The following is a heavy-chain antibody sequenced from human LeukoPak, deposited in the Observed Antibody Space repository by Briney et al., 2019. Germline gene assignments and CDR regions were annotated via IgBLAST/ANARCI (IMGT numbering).Heavy chain of an antibody. CDR3: AKELGAHSSSWDFDY. CDR2: ISDTGGRT. V-gene: IGHV3-23*01. J-gene: IGHJ4*02. D-gene: IGHD6-13*01. Sequence: GGSLRLSCAVSGITLSNYGMTWVRQAPGKGLEWVAGISDTGGRTNYADSVKGRFTISRDNPKNTLYLQMNSLRAEDTAVSFCAKELGAHSSSWDFDYWGQGTLVTVSS. CDR1: GITLSNYG.